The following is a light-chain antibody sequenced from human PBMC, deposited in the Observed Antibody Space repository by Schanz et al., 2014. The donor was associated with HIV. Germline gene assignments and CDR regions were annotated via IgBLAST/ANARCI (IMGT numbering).Light chain of an antibody. V-gene: IGKV1-5*03. CDR2: KAS. CDR1: QSIGYS. CDR3: QQYDSYPWT. J-gene: IGKJ1*01. Sequence: DIQMTQSPSTLSASVGDRVTITCRASQSIGYSLAWYQQKPGKAPKVLIYKASSLESGVPSRFSGSGSGTEFALTISSLQPDDFATYFCQQYDSYPWTFGHGTKVEV.